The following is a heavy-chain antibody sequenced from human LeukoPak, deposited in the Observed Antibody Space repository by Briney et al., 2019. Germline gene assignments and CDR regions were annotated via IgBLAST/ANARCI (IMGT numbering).Heavy chain of an antibody. CDR3: ARHPRRGMVRAPFDY. Sequence: SETLSLTCTVSGGSISSYYWSWIRQPAGKGLEWIGRIYTSGSTNYNPSLKSRVTMSVDTSKNQFSLKLSSVTAADTAVYYCARHPRRGMVRAPFDYWGQGTLVTVSS. D-gene: IGHD3-10*01. V-gene: IGHV4-4*07. CDR2: IYTSGST. J-gene: IGHJ4*02. CDR1: GGSISSYY.